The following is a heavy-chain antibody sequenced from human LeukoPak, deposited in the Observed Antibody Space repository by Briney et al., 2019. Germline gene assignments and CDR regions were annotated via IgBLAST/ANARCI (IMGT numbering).Heavy chain of an antibody. D-gene: IGHD1-26*01. CDR2: IDPSDSYT. J-gene: IGHJ3*02. V-gene: IGHV5-10-1*01. Sequence: GESLKISCKTSGYSFTTYWISWVRQMPGKGLEWMGRIDPSDSYTNYSPSFQGHVTISGDKSISTAYLRWGSLKASDTAMYYCARHLRVGTTRDAFDIWGQGTMVTVSS. CDR1: GYSFTTYW. CDR3: ARHLRVGTTRDAFDI.